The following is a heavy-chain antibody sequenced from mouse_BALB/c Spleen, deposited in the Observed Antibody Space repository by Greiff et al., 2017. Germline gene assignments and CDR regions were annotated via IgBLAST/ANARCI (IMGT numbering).Heavy chain of an antibody. Sequence: EVKLEESGGVLVKPGGSLKLSCAASGFTFSSYGMSWVRQTPDKRLEWVATISSGGSYTYYPDSVKGRFTISRDNAKNTLYLQMSSLKSEDTAMYYCARHREGSDYWGQGTTLTVSS. CDR1: GFTFSSYG. J-gene: IGHJ2*01. CDR2: ISSGGSYT. CDR3: ARHREGSDY. D-gene: IGHD2-14*01. V-gene: IGHV5-6*02.